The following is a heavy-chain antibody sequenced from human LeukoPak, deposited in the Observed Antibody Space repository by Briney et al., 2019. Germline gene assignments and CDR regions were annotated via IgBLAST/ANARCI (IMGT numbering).Heavy chain of an antibody. V-gene: IGHV3-7*01. D-gene: IGHD5-12*01. J-gene: IGHJ4*02. CDR3: ARGGYSFDY. CDR2: LHPDGSER. CDR1: GFSFSGYW. Sequence: GGSLRVSCAASGFSFSGYWMTWVRQARGKGLEWVARLHPDGSERSYVGSVEGRFTVFGDNAKSSLFLQMHSLRVEDTAVYYCARGGYSFDYLGQGTLVTVSS.